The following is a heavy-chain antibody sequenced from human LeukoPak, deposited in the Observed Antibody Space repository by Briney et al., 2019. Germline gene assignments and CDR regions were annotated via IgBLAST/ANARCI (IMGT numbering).Heavy chain of an antibody. V-gene: IGHV3-73*01. CDR2: IRSKANSYAT. CDR1: GFTFSGSA. CDR3: TRHTYYYDSSGYDY. J-gene: IGHJ4*02. D-gene: IGHD3-22*01. Sequence: GGSLRLSCAASGFTFSGSAMHWVRQASGKGLEWVGRIRSKANSYATAYAASVKGRFTISRDDSKNTAYLQMNSLKTEDTAAYYCTRHTYYYDSSGYDYWGQGTLVTVSS.